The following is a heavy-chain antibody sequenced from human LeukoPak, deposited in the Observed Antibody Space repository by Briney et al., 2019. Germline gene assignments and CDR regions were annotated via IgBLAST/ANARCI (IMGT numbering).Heavy chain of an antibody. CDR2: IKQDGSEK. J-gene: IGHJ4*02. V-gene: IGHV3-7*04. Sequence: PGESLRLSCAASGFTFSCYWMSWVRQAPGKGLEWVANIKQDGSEKYYVDSVKGRFTISRDNAKNSLYLQMNSLRAEDTAVYYCARARRYGSGSYYNPPYYFDYWGQGTLVTVSS. CDR3: ARARRYGSGSYYNPPYYFDY. CDR1: GFTFSCYW. D-gene: IGHD3-10*01.